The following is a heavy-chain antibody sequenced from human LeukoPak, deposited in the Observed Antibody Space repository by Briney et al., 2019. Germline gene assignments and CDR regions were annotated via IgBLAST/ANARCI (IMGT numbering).Heavy chain of an antibody. J-gene: IGHJ5*01. V-gene: IGHV3-21*01. Sequence: GGSLRLSCAASGSTFSSYSMNWVRQAPGKGLEWVSYISSSSSHIYYADSVKGRFTISRDNAKNSLYLQMNSLRAEDTAVYYCARDDKSSSGFDSWGQGTLVTVSS. CDR1: GSTFSSYS. CDR3: ARDDKSSSGFDS. CDR2: ISSSSSHI. D-gene: IGHD6-13*01.